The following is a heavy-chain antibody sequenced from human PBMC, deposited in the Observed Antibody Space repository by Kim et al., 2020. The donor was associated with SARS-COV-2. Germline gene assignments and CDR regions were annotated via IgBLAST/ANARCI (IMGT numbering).Heavy chain of an antibody. J-gene: IGHJ4*02. CDR1: GGTFSSYA. CDR2: IIPIFGTA. Sequence: SVKVSCKASGGTFSSYAISWVRQAPGQGLEWMGGIIPIFGTANYAQKFQGRVTITADESTSTAYMELSSLRSEDTAVYYCAGAGSYPGGRFDYWGQGTLVTVSS. D-gene: IGHD1-26*01. V-gene: IGHV1-69*13. CDR3: AGAGSYPGGRFDY.